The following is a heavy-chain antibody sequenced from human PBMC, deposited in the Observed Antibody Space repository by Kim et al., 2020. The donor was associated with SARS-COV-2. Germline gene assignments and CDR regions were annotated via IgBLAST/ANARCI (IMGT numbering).Heavy chain of an antibody. CDR1: GYTFTSYA. D-gene: IGHD6-19*01. Sequence: ASVKVSCKASGYTFTSYAMHWVRQAPGQRLEWMGWINAGNGNTKYSQKFQGRVTITRDTSASTAYMELSSLRSEDTAVYYCARAGKHSSGWYYFDYWGQGTLVTVSS. V-gene: IGHV1-3*01. CDR2: INAGNGNT. J-gene: IGHJ4*02. CDR3: ARAGKHSSGWYYFDY.